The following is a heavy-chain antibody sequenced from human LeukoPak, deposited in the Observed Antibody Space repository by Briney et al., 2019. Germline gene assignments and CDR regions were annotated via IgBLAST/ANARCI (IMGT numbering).Heavy chain of an antibody. CDR3: ARIHCGHSGSVCYNH. J-gene: IGHJ4*02. Sequence: SETLSLTCGVFGVSINDYYWSWIRQSPGKGLEWIGEISHTEGTRYNLSLESRVTMSVGTSENQLSLKLIFVTAADTAVYYCARIHCGHSGSVCYNHWGLGTLVTVSS. V-gene: IGHV4-34*01. CDR1: GVSINDYY. D-gene: IGHD3-9*01. CDR2: ISHTEGT.